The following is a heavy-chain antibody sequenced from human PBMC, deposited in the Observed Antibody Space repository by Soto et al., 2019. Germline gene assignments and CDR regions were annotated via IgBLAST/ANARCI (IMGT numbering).Heavy chain of an antibody. CDR3: ARGQSCSGGSCYGVFDY. Sequence: QVQLVQSGAEVKKPGASVKVSCKASGYTFTSYDINWVRQATGQGLEWMGWMNPNSGNTGYAQKFQGRVTMTRNTSISTAYVELSSLRSEDTAVYYCARGQSCSGGSCYGVFDYWGQGTLVTVSS. J-gene: IGHJ4*02. CDR1: GYTFTSYD. D-gene: IGHD2-15*01. V-gene: IGHV1-8*01. CDR2: MNPNSGNT.